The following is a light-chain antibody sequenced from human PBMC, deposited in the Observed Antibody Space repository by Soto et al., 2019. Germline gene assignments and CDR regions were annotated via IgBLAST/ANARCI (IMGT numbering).Light chain of an antibody. CDR2: GAS. CDR3: QQRTNWRWT. J-gene: IGKJ1*01. Sequence: EVVITQSPSTLSVSTGERATLSCRASETVATNLAWYQQKPGQAPRLLISGASTRAAGISDRFRGSGSGTEFTLTIRSLEPEDFAVYYCQQRTNWRWTFGQGTKVDIK. CDR1: ETVATN. V-gene: IGKV3-15*01.